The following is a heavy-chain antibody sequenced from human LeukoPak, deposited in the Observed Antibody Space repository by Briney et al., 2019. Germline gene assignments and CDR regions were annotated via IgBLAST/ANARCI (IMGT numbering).Heavy chain of an antibody. CDR2: ISDIGSI. CDR3: AGHHPRNTVDF. D-gene: IGHD2/OR15-2a*01. J-gene: IGHJ4*02. CDR1: GGSISSYY. V-gene: IGHV4-59*08. Sequence: SETLSLTCTVSGGSISSYYWSWIRQPPGKGLEWIAYISDIGSINYNPSLKSRVTISPDTSKNQFSLKLSSVTAADTAVYYCAGHHPRNTVDFWGQGTLVTVSS.